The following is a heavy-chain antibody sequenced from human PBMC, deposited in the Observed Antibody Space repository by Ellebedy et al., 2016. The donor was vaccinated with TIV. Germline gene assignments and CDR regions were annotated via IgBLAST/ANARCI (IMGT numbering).Heavy chain of an antibody. V-gene: IGHV3-48*01. CDR2: ISSSSSTI. CDR3: ASGAYDI. CDR1: GFTFSSYS. Sequence: GESLKISCAASGFTFSSYSMNWVRQAPGKGLEWVSYISSSSSTIYYADSVKGRFTISRDNAKNLLYLQMNSLTAEDTAVYYCASGAYDIWGQGTMVTVSS. J-gene: IGHJ3*02.